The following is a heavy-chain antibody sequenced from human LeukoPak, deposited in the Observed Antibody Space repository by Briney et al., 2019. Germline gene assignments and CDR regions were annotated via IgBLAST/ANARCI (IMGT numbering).Heavy chain of an antibody. J-gene: IGHJ4*02. Sequence: SETLSLTCTVSGGSVSSGSYYWSWIRQPPGKGLEWIGYIYYSGSTNYNPSLKSRVTISVDTSKNQFSLKLSSVTAADTAVYYCAGGTWTWTYWGQGTLVTVSS. V-gene: IGHV4-61*01. CDR3: AGGTWTWTY. D-gene: IGHD1-1*01. CDR2: IYYSGST. CDR1: GGSVSSGSYY.